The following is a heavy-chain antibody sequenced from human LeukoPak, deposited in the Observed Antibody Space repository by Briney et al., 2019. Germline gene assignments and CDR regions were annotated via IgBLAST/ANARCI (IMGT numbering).Heavy chain of an antibody. V-gene: IGHV3-7*01. CDR3: ARENVFGVVNYYYYGMDV. CDR2: IKLDGSEK. J-gene: IGHJ6*02. CDR1: GFTFGKYW. D-gene: IGHD3-3*01. Sequence: GGSLRLSCVASGFTFGKYWMSWVRQAPGKGLEWVANIKLDGSEKNYVDSVKGRFTISRDNTKNSLYLQMNSLRAEDTAVYYCARENVFGVVNYYYYGMDVWGQGTTVTVSS.